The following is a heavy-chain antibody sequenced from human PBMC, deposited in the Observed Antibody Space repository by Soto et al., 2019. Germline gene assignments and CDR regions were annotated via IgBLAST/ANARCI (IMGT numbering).Heavy chain of an antibody. J-gene: IGHJ4*02. Sequence: GGSLRLSCAASGFTFSDYYMSWIRQAPGTGLEWVSYISSSGSTIYYADSVKGRFTISRDNAKNSLYLQMNSLRAEDTAVYYCARSHLYYDSSGYPDYWGQGTLVTVSS. CDR2: ISSSGSTI. CDR3: ARSHLYYDSSGYPDY. V-gene: IGHV3-11*01. D-gene: IGHD3-22*01. CDR1: GFTFSDYY.